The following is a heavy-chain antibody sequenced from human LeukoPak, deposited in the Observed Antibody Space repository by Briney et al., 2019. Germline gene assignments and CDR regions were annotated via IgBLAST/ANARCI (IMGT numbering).Heavy chain of an antibody. CDR3: ARLGTSPDIVATSPLDY. J-gene: IGHJ4*02. CDR1: GFTFSSYG. D-gene: IGHD5-12*01. V-gene: IGHV3-33*01. Sequence: HTGGSLRLSCAASGFTFSSYGMHWVRQAPGKGLEWVAVIWYDGSNKYYADSVKGRFTISRDNSKNTLYLQVNSLRAEDTAVYYCARLGTSPDIVATSPLDYWGQGTLVTVSS. CDR2: IWYDGSNK.